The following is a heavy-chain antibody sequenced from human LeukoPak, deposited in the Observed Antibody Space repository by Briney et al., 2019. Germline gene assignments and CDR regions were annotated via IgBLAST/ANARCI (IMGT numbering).Heavy chain of an antibody. CDR3: AKESESYDSSGSMFDF. V-gene: IGHV3-30*02. J-gene: IGHJ4*02. CDR1: GFTFSSYG. D-gene: IGHD3-22*01. Sequence: PGGSLRLSCAASGFTFSSYGMSWVRQAPGKGLEWVAFIRYDGSNKYYADSVKGRFTISRDSSKNTLYLQMNSLRAEDTAVYYCAKESESYDSSGSMFDFRGRGTLVTVSS. CDR2: IRYDGSNK.